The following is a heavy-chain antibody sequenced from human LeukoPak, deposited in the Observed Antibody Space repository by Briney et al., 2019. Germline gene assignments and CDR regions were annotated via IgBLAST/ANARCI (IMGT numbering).Heavy chain of an antibody. CDR3: AKDGLLFGDLTYFDY. CDR1: GLTFRNYG. J-gene: IGHJ4*02. CDR2: ISSDGTYK. D-gene: IGHD3-10*01. Sequence: GRSLRLSCAASGLTFRNYGMHCVRQAPGKWLEWVAVISSDGTYKYYPDSVKGRFTISRDNSKNTLYLQMNSLRADDTAVYFCAKDGLLFGDLTYFDYWGQGTLVTVSS. V-gene: IGHV3-30*18.